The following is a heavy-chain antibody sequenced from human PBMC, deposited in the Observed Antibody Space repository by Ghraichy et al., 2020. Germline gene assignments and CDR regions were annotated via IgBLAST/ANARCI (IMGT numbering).Heavy chain of an antibody. V-gene: IGHV3-23*01. CDR2: ISGSGGST. J-gene: IGHJ6*02. CDR3: ARDADGGSYYVNYNYGMDV. Sequence: GGSLRLSCAASGFTFSSYAMSWVRQAPGKGLEWVSAISGSGGSTYYADSVKGRFTISRDNSKNTLYLRMNSLRAEDTAVYYCARDADGGSYYVNYNYGMDVWGQGTTVTVSS. CDR1: GFTFSSYA. D-gene: IGHD1-26*01.